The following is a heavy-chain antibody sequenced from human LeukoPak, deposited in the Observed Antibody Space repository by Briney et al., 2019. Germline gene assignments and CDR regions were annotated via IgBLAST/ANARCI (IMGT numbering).Heavy chain of an antibody. CDR2: MKQDGSEK. Sequence: AGGSLRLSCAASGFTFSSYWMSWVRQAPGKGPEWVANMKQDGSEKYYVDSVKGRFTISRDNAKNSLYLQMNSLRDEDTAVYYCARALVGSDYWGQGTLVTVSS. J-gene: IGHJ4*02. CDR1: GFTFSSYW. D-gene: IGHD2-8*02. CDR3: ARALVGSDY. V-gene: IGHV3-7*01.